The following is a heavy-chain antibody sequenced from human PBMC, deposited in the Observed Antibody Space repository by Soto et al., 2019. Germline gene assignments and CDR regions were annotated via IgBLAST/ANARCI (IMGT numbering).Heavy chain of an antibody. Sequence: QVPLVQSGAEVKKPGASVKVSCKASGYTLASYAISWMRQAPGQGLEWMGWISAYNGNTNYAQKLQGRVTMTTDTSTSTAYMELRSRRSDDTAVYDCARDPPPPDYWGQGTLVTVSS. J-gene: IGHJ4*02. V-gene: IGHV1-18*01. CDR1: GYTLASYA. CDR3: ARDPPPPDY. CDR2: ISAYNGNT.